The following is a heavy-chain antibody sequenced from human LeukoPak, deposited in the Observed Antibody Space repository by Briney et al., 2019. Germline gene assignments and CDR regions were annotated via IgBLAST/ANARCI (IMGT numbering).Heavy chain of an antibody. CDR1: GGSISSSSYY. Sequence: SETLSLTCTVSGGSISSSSYYWGWIRQPPGKGLEWIGSIYYSGSTYYNPSLKSRVTISVDTSKNQFSLKLSSVTAADTAVYYYARVTGYMVEDYFDSWGQGTLVTVSS. CDR2: IYYSGST. J-gene: IGHJ4*02. D-gene: IGHD6-13*01. CDR3: ARVTGYMVEDYFDS. V-gene: IGHV4-39*07.